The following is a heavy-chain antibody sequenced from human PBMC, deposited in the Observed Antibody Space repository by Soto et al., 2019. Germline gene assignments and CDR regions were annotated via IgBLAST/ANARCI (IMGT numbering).Heavy chain of an antibody. D-gene: IGHD1-26*01. J-gene: IGHJ4*02. CDR1: GYTFTTYD. V-gene: IGHV1-8*01. CDR2: MNPNSGTT. Sequence: QVQLMQSGAEVRKPGASVKVSCKASGYTFTTYDINWMRQATGQGLEWVGWMNPNSGTTGYAQKFQVRVSMTRDTSMNTAYMELSSLTYEDTAVYYCARNKWETGDFDYWGQGTLVTVSS. CDR3: ARNKWETGDFDY.